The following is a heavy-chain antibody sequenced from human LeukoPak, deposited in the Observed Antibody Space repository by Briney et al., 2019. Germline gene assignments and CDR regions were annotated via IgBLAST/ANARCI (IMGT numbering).Heavy chain of an antibody. CDR2: IYYSGST. V-gene: IGHV4-59*12. D-gene: IGHD3-16*01. CDR1: GGSISSYY. CDR3: ARVRRYYDYVWGSYPAVYFDY. J-gene: IGHJ4*02. Sequence: PSETLSLTCTVSGGSISSYYWSWIRQPPGKGLEWIGYIYYSGSTNYNPSLKSRVTISVDTSKNQFSLKLSSVTAADTAVYYCARVRRYYDYVWGSYPAVYFDYWGQGTLVTVSS.